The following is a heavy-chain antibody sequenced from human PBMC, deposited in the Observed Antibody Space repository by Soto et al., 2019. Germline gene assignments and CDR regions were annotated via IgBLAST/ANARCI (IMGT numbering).Heavy chain of an antibody. CDR3: ARGQGSTTVGYYYYYGMDV. CDR1: GYSFTSYW. CDR2: IYPGDSDT. D-gene: IGHD4-4*01. V-gene: IGHV5-51*01. Sequence: GESLKISCKGSGYSFTSYWIGWVRQMPGKGLGWMGIIYPGDSDTRYSPSFQGQVTISADKSISTAYLQWSSLKASDTAMYYCARGQGSTTVGYYYYYGMDVWGQGTTVTVSS. J-gene: IGHJ6*02.